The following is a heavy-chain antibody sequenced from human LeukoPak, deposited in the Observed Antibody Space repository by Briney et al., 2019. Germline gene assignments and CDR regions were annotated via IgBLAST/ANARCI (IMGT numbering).Heavy chain of an antibody. Sequence: PGGSLRLSCAAFGLTFGSYAMSWVRQAPGKGLEWVSGISASSDSTYYADSVKGRFTISRDNSKNTLYLHMNSLRAEDTAVYYCAKVRSTMVRGVLDSWGQGTLVTVSS. J-gene: IGHJ4*02. CDR3: AKVRSTMVRGVLDS. D-gene: IGHD3-10*01. CDR1: GLTFGSYA. CDR2: ISASSDST. V-gene: IGHV3-23*01.